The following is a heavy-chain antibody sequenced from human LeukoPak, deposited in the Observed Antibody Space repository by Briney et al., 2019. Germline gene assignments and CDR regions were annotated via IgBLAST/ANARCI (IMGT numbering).Heavy chain of an antibody. CDR1: GYTFTSYD. Sequence: ASVKVSCKASGYTFTSYDINWVRQATGQGLEWMGWMNPNSGNTGYAQKFQGRVTMTRNTSISTAYMELSSLRSGDTAVYYCARGRRITIFGVVTLPPDYWGQGTLVTVSS. J-gene: IGHJ4*02. CDR2: MNPNSGNT. D-gene: IGHD3-3*01. CDR3: ARGRRITIFGVVTLPPDY. V-gene: IGHV1-8*01.